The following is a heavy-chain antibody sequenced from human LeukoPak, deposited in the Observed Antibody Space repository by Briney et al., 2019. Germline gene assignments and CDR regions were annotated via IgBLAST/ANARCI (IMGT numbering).Heavy chain of an antibody. V-gene: IGHV3-66*01. J-gene: IGHJ4*02. Sequence: GGSLRLSCAASGFTVSSNYISWVRQAPGKRLEWVSVSYSDGRTYHADSVKGRFTISRDNSKNTLYLQMNSLRAEDTAVYYCGGAGDGYNYVYWGQGTLVTVSS. CDR3: GGAGDGYNYVY. CDR1: GFTVSSNY. CDR2: SYSDGRT. D-gene: IGHD5-24*01.